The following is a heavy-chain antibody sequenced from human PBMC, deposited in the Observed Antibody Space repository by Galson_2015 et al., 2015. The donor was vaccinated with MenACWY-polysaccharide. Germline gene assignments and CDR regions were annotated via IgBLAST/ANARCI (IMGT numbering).Heavy chain of an antibody. Sequence: LILSCAAFGFTFNSYTMSWVRQAPGEGLEGVSGVSSSGASKYYTDSVKGRFTISRDNPKNTLYLQMNGLTAADTAVYYCANPGLSTGRTSDVDYWGQGTLVTVSS. CDR1: GFTFNSYT. CDR3: ANPGLSTGRTSDVDY. J-gene: IGHJ4*02. V-gene: IGHV3-23*01. CDR2: VSSSGASK. D-gene: IGHD1-14*01.